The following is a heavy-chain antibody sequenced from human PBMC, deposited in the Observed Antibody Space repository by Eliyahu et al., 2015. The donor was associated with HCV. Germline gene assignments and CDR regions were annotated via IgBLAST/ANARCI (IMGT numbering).Heavy chain of an antibody. CDR2: TSSDGSDE. CDR1: GFNFNSYA. CDR3: ARRRGSTSSFDFYYMDV. J-gene: IGHJ6*03. D-gene: IGHD6-6*01. V-gene: IGHV3-30*04. Sequence: QLQLVESGGGVVQPGRSLRLSCAAXGFNFNSYAIHWVRQAPGKGLEWLAFTSSDGSDEYYADSVNGRFTVSRDNSKNTLYLQMNSLRIEDTAVYYCARRRGSTSSFDFYYMDVWGGGTTVTVSS.